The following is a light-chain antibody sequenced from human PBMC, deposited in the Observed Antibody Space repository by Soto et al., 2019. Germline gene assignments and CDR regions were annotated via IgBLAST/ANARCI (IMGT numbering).Light chain of an antibody. Sequence: EIVLTQSPGTLSLSPGERATLSCRASQTVGSRYLAWYQQKPGQAPRLLIYGASIRATGIPDRFSGSASGTDFTLTISRLEPEDFAVYYCQQYDGSPPLYTFGQGTNLEIK. CDR3: QQYDGSPPLYT. J-gene: IGKJ2*01. CDR1: QTVGSRY. CDR2: GAS. V-gene: IGKV3-20*01.